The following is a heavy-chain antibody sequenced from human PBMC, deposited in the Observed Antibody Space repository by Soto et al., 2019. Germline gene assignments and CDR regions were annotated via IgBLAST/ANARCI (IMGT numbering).Heavy chain of an antibody. CDR2: MNPNSGNT. CDR1: GYTFTSYD. V-gene: IGHV1-8*01. J-gene: IGHJ6*02. D-gene: IGHD3-22*01. Sequence: GASVKVSCKASGYTFTSYDINWARQATGQGLEWMGWMNPNSGNTGYAQKFQGRVTMTRNTSISTAYMELSSLRSEDTAVYYCARGGGSSGYYYYYYGMDVWGQGTTVTVSS. CDR3: ARGGGSSGYYYYYYGMDV.